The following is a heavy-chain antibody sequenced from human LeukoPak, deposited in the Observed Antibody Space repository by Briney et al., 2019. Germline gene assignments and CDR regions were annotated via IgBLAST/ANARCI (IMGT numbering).Heavy chain of an antibody. CDR1: GGSISSYY. V-gene: IGHV3-11*04. J-gene: IGHJ3*02. CDR2: ISSSGSTI. CDR3: ARDLMAWELVSAFDI. D-gene: IGHD1-26*01. Sequence: LSLTCTVSGGSISSYYWSWIRQAPGKGLEWVSYISSSGSTIYYADSVKGRFTISRDNAKNSLYLQMNSLRAEDTAVYYCARDLMAWELVSAFDIWGQGTMVTVSS.